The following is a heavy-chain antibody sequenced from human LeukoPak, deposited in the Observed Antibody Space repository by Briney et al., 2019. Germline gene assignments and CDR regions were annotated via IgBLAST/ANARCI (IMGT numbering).Heavy chain of an antibody. CDR2: IYYTGTT. Sequence: SQTLSLTCTVSGDSISSGNYYWRWVRQHPGKGLEWIEHIYYTGTTYYNPSLKSRITISLDTSKTQFSLKLTSVTAADTAVYYCARESYYYDGSGYDRYFTSWGQGTLVPVSS. CDR3: ARESYYYDGSGYDRYFTS. J-gene: IGHJ4*02. V-gene: IGHV4-31*03. CDR1: GDSISSGNYY. D-gene: IGHD3-22*01.